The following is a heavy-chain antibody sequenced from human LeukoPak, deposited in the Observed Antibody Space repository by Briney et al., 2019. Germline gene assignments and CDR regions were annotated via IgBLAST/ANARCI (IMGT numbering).Heavy chain of an antibody. CDR2: IYYDDRT. D-gene: IGHD3-22*01. J-gene: IGHJ4*02. Sequence: GGSLRLSCTVSGFTVSDNSMSWVRQAPGKGLEWVSFIYYDDRTHYSDSVKGRFTISRDNSKNTLYLQMNSLRAEDTAVYYCASEAYYYDSSGYYKYWGQGTLVPVSS. CDR1: GFTVSDNS. V-gene: IGHV3-53*01. CDR3: ASEAYYYDSSGYYKY.